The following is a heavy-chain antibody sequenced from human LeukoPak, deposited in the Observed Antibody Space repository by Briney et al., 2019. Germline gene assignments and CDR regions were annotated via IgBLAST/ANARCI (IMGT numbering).Heavy chain of an antibody. J-gene: IGHJ4*02. V-gene: IGHV7-4-1*02. Sequence: ASVKVSCMASGYTFTSYAMNWVRQAPGQGLEWMGWINTNTGNPTYAQGFTGRFVFSLDTSVSTAYLQISSLKAEDTAVYYCARRTRDGYNSGFGYWGQGTLVTVSS. CDR3: ARRTRDGYNSGFGY. D-gene: IGHD5-24*01. CDR2: INTNTGNP. CDR1: GYTFTSYA.